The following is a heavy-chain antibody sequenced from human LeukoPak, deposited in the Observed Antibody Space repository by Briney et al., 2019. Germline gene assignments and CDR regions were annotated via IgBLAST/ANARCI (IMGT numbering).Heavy chain of an antibody. CDR1: GGSISSYY. CDR3: AGQGGYNQQFDY. V-gene: IGHV4-59*08. Sequence: PSETLSLTCTVSGGSISSYYWSWIRQPPGKGLEWIGYIYYSGSTNYNPSLKSRVTISVDTSKNQFSLKLSSVTAADTAVYYCAGQGGYNQQFDYWGQGTLVTVSS. D-gene: IGHD5-24*01. J-gene: IGHJ4*02. CDR2: IYYSGST.